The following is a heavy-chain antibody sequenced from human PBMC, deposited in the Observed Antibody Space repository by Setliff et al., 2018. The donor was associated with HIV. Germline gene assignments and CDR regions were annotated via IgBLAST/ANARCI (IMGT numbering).Heavy chain of an antibody. D-gene: IGHD5-18*01. V-gene: IGHV4-61*09. J-gene: IGHJ4*02. Sequence: SETLSLTCTVSGGSITSGSDYWSWIRQPAGEGLEWIGHIHVSGTTNYNPSLKSRVTISVDTSKNQFSLKLTSVTAADTAVYYCARTLRAAAMGYFDYWGQGTLVTVSS. CDR1: GGSITSGSDY. CDR2: IHVSGTT. CDR3: ARTLRAAAMGYFDY.